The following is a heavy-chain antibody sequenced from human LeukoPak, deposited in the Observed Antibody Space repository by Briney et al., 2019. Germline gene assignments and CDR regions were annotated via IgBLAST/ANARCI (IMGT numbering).Heavy chain of an antibody. J-gene: IGHJ3*02. CDR1: GFTFSSYA. CDR2: ISYDGSNK. Sequence: GGSLRLSCAASGFTFSSYAMHWVRQAPGKGPEWVAVISYDGSNKYHADSVKGRFTISRDNSKNTLYLQMNSLRVEDTAVYSCARAGGYCSSTSCSRAFDIWGQGTMVTVSS. CDR3: ARAGGYCSSTSCSRAFDI. V-gene: IGHV3-30-3*01. D-gene: IGHD2-2*01.